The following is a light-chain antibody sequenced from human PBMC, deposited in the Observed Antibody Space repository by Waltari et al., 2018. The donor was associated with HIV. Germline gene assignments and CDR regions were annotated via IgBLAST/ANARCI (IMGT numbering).Light chain of an antibody. CDR2: RAS. CDR3: QNYKRYPFT. J-gene: IGKJ3*01. CDR1: QSIDTP. Sequence: DIQMSKYPSTLSASVGDRVTITCRASQSIDTPLAWYQQKPGKAPKVLIYRASGLESGVPSRFSGSGSGTEFTLTITSLQPDDFATYYCQNYKRYPFTFGPGTKVDIK. V-gene: IGKV1-5*03.